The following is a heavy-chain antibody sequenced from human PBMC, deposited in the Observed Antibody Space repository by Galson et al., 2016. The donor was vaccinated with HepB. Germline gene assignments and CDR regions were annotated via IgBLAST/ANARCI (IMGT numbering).Heavy chain of an antibody. Sequence: SLRLSCAASGFIFTNYWMTWVRQAPGKGLEWVANIKMDGSETNYADSVKGRFTVFRDNARNSLNLQIYSLRAEDTAVYYCARDSGTTYDNGWFDAMDIWGHGTLVAVSS. D-gene: IGHD6-19*01. CDR3: ARDSGTTYDNGWFDAMDI. CDR1: GFIFTNYW. V-gene: IGHV3-7*01. CDR2: IKMDGSET. J-gene: IGHJ4*01.